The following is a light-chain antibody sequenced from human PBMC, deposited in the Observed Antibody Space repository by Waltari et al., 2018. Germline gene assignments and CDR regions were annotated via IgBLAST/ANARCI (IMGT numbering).Light chain of an antibody. Sequence: QLVLTQSPSASASLGASVKLTCTLSSGHSSNIIAWLPQRPERGPRYLMTVNSDGSHSKGDDIPDRFSGSSSGAERYLTISSLQSEDEADYYCETGGHGTWVFGGGTKLTVL. CDR2: VNSDGSH. CDR3: ETGGHGTWV. V-gene: IGLV4-69*01. CDR1: SGHSSNI. J-gene: IGLJ3*02.